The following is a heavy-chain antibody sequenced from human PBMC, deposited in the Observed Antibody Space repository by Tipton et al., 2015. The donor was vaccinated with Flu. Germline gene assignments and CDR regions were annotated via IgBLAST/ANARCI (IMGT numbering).Heavy chain of an antibody. D-gene: IGHD7-27*01. CDR3: VRDQTWAFDF. J-gene: IGHJ3*01. CDR1: GFTFSSYA. CDR2: ISGSGGKT. Sequence: SLRLSCAASGFTFSSYAMRWVRQAPGKGLEWVSGISGSGGKTYYADSVKGRFTISRDNFNNMVYLQMSSLRTADTAIYYCVRDQTWAFDFWGEGTMVTVSS. V-gene: IGHV3-23*01.